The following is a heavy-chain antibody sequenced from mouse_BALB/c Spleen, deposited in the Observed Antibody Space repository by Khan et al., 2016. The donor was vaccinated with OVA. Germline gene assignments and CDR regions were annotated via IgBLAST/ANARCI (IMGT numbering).Heavy chain of an antibody. V-gene: IGHV1-54*01. Sequence: VELVESGAELVRPGTSVKVSCKATGYAFTNYLIEWVKQRPGQGLEWIGVINPGSGGTNYNEKFKDKATLTADKSSSTAYMQLSSLTSDDSADYFCSRSGYGFGAYWGPGTLVTVSA. J-gene: IGHJ3*01. CDR2: INPGSGGT. CDR1: GYAFTNYL. D-gene: IGHD3-2*02. CDR3: SRSGYGFGAY.